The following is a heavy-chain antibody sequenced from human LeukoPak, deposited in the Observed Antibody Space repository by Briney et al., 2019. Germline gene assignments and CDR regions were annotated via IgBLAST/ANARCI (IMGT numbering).Heavy chain of an antibody. CDR1: GFTISYKY. CDR3: ARGWELGH. J-gene: IGHJ4*02. Sequence: GGSLRLSCAASGFTISYKYMSWVRQAPGKGLQWVSVIYSNTSAYYADSVKGRFTISRHNSKNTLYLQMNSLRGEDTPVYYCARGWELGHWGQGSLVTVSS. CDR2: IYSNTSA. D-gene: IGHD1-7*01. V-gene: IGHV3-53*01.